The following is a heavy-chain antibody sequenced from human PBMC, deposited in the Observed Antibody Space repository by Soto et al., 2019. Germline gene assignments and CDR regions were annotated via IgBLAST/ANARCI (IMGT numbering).Heavy chain of an antibody. CDR1: GGSISSDDYY. Sequence: PSETLSLTCTVSGGSISSDDYYWSWIRQPPGKGLEWIGHIYYSGSTYYNPSLKSRVTIAVDTSTNQFSLNVRAVTAADTAVEDCACFRGVTWLHIRFAPWGQGTPVTVSS. CDR3: ACFRGVTWLHIRFAP. D-gene: IGHD3-10*01. V-gene: IGHV4-30-4*01. CDR2: IYYSGST. J-gene: IGHJ5*02.